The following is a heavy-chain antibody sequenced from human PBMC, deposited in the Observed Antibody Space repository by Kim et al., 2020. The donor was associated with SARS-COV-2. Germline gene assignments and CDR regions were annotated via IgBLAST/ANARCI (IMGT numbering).Heavy chain of an antibody. J-gene: IGHJ2*01. Sequence: GGSLRLSCAASGLTVSSNYMNWVRQAPGKGLQWVSVIYGGGSTNYADAVKGRFTISRENSNNTLYLQMDSLRAEDTAMYYCARDWGGSSGYPYWYFDLWGRGTLVTVSS. D-gene: IGHD3-22*01. CDR2: IYGGGST. CDR3: ARDWGGSSGYPYWYFDL. CDR1: GLTVSSNY. V-gene: IGHV3-66*01.